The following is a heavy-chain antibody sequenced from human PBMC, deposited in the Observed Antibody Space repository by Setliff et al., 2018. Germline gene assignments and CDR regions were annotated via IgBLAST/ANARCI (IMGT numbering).Heavy chain of an antibody. D-gene: IGHD3-16*01. V-gene: IGHV4-31*02. J-gene: IGHJ4*02. CDR2: IYYSGSTS. CDR3: ARAYMMCFDY. CDR1: GGSISSGGYY. Sequence: PSETLSLTCTVSGGSISSGGYYWSWIRQHPGKGLEWIGYIYYSGSTSYYNPSLKSRVTISVDTSKNQFSLKLSSVTAADTAVYYCARAYMMCFDYWGQGTLVTVSS.